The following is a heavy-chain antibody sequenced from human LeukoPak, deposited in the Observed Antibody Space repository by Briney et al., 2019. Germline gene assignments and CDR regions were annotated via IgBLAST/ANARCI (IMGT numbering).Heavy chain of an antibody. CDR1: GFTFGDYA. CDR2: IRSKAYGGTT. J-gene: IGHJ6*03. V-gene: IGHV3-49*04. Sequence: GGSLRLSCTASGFTFGDYAMSWVRQAPGKGLEWVGFIRSKAYGGTTEYAASVKGRFTVSRDDSKSIAYLQMNSLKTEDTAVYYCTRDRPHIVVVPALHYMDVWGKGTTVTVSS. CDR3: TRDRPHIVVVPALHYMDV. D-gene: IGHD2-2*01.